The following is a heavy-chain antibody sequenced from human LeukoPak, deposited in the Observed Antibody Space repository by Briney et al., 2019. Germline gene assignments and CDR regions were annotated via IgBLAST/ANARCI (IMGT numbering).Heavy chain of an antibody. D-gene: IGHD1-26*01. CDR1: GFSLSSYD. Sequence: GGSLRLSCAASGFSLSSYDMNWVRRAPGKGLEWVSSISTSSTFIYYTYSVKGRFTISRDNAKNSLYLQMNSLRAEDTAVYYCARDKGGSYILDYWGQGTLVTVSS. CDR3: ARDKGGSYILDY. CDR2: ISTSSTFI. J-gene: IGHJ4*02. V-gene: IGHV3-21*01.